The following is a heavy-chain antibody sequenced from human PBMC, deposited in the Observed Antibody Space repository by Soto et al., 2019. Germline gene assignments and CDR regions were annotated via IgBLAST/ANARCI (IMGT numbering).Heavy chain of an antibody. CDR1: GFTFGYSY. CDR2: ISPGSRYP. D-gene: IGHD2-15*01. J-gene: IGHJ5*02. Sequence: TGGSLRLSCAGSGFTFGYSYMSWIRQAPGKGLEWLSYISPGSRYPAYADSVKGRFTISRDNAKRSLYPQMMSLTAGDTAIYYCVRGGGGGLFDPWGQGTMVTVPQ. CDR3: VRGGGGGLFDP. V-gene: IGHV3-11*06.